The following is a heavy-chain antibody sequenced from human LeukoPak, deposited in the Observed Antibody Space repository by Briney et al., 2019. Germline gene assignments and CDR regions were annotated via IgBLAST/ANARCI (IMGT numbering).Heavy chain of an antibody. CDR3: ARDQYDTWSRRGNFDS. CDR2: IKLDGSEK. J-gene: IGHJ4*02. V-gene: IGHV3-7*03. D-gene: IGHD3-3*01. CDR1: GFTFGKYW. Sequence: GGSLRLSCVASGFTFGKYWMSWVRQAPGKGLEWVANIKLDGSEKNYVDSAKGRFTISRDNTKNSLYLQMNSLRAEDTAVFYCARDQYDTWSRRGNFDSWGQGTLVIVSS.